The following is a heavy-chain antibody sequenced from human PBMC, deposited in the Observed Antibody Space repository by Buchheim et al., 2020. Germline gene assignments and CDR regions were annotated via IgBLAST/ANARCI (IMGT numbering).Heavy chain of an antibody. Sequence: QVQLVQSGAEVKKPGASVKVSCKASGYTFTSYDINWVRQAPGQGLEWMGWMNPNSGNTGYAQKFQGKVTMTRNTSITTAYMELSSLRSEDTAVYYCARRAKVRVAAAGNWFDPGGQGTL. CDR3: ARRAKVRVAAAGNWFDP. D-gene: IGHD6-13*01. CDR1: GYTFTSYD. V-gene: IGHV1-8*01. J-gene: IGHJ5*02. CDR2: MNPNSGNT.